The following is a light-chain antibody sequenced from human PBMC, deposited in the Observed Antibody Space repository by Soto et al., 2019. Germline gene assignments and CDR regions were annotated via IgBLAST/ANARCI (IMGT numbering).Light chain of an antibody. CDR2: GAS. V-gene: IGKV3-20*01. CDR3: QQFESSVT. J-gene: IGKJ1*01. Sequence: EIVLTQSPGSLSLSPGERATLSCRASQSVSSTFFAWYQQRPGQAPRLLMYGASSRATGTPERFSGSGSGTDFTLTISRVEPEDFGVYYCQQFESSVTFGQGNKVEIK. CDR1: QSVSSTF.